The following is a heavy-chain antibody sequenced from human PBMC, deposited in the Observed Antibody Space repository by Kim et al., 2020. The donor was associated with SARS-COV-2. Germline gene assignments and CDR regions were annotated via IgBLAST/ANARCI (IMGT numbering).Heavy chain of an antibody. CDR2: IRSGGTYT. J-gene: IGHJ3*01. V-gene: IGHV3-11*06. CDR1: GFTFSDYY. CDR3: VRGRNYYESSGFCPGV. Sequence: GRSLRLSCAASGFTFSDYYMTWIRQAPGTGLEGISFIRSGGTYTNYADSMKGRFTISRDNARNTVFLQMNRLRAGDTAVYFCVRGRNYYESSGFCPGVWGQGTNVTVSS. D-gene: IGHD3-22*01.